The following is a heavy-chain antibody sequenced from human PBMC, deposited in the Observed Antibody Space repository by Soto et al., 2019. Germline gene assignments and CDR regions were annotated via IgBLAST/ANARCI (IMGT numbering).Heavy chain of an antibody. D-gene: IGHD3-10*01. CDR2: IYYSGST. CDR3: ARELFGRSVWFDP. V-gene: IGHV4-59*01. CDR1: GGSISSYY. J-gene: IGHJ5*02. Sequence: SETLSLTCTVSGGSISSYYWSWIRQPPGKGLEWIGYIYYSGSTNYNPSLKSRVTISIDTSKNQFSLKLSSVTAADTAVYYCARELFGRSVWFDPWGQGTLVTVSS.